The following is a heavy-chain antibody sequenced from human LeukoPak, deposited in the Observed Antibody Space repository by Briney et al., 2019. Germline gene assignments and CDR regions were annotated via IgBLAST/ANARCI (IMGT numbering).Heavy chain of an antibody. CDR2: INSDGSST. J-gene: IGHJ4*02. CDR1: GFTFSSYW. CDR3: AKDIRPIAAGPNFDY. D-gene: IGHD6-13*01. Sequence: GGSLRLSCAASGFTFSSYWMHWVRQAPGKGLVWVSRINSDGSSTSYADSVKGRFTISRDNAKNSLYLQMSSLRAEDTALYYCAKDIRPIAAGPNFDYWGQGTLVTVSS. V-gene: IGHV3-74*01.